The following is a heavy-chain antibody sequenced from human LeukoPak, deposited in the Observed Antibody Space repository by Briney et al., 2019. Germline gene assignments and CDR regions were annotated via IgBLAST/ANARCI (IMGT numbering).Heavy chain of an antibody. V-gene: IGHV3-49*04. CDR2: IRSKAYGGTT. D-gene: IGHD2-2*01. CDR1: GFTFGDYG. CDR3: SRGGRCSSTTCRNWFDP. J-gene: IGHJ5*02. Sequence: GGSLRLSCATSGFTFGDYGMTWVRQAPGKGLEWISFIRSKAYGGTTEYAASVKGRFTISRDDSKGIAYLQMNSLRNEDTAVYYCSRGGRCSSTTCRNWFDPWGQGTLVTVSS.